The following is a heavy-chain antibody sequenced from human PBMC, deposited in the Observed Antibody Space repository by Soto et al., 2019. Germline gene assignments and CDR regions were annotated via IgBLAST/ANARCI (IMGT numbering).Heavy chain of an antibody. J-gene: IGHJ3*02. D-gene: IGHD6-13*01. V-gene: IGHV3-53*04. Sequence: EVQLVESGGGLVQPGGSLRLSCAASGFTVSSNYMSWVRQAPGKGLEWVSVIYSGGSTYYADSVKGRFTISRHNSKNTLYLQMNSLRAEDTAVYYCARDGGYSSSWLHDAFDIWGQGTMVTVSS. CDR2: IYSGGST. CDR1: GFTVSSNY. CDR3: ARDGGYSSSWLHDAFDI.